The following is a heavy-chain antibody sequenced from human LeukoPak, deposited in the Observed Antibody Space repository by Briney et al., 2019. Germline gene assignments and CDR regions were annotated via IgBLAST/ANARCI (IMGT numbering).Heavy chain of an antibody. D-gene: IGHD3-16*01. CDR1: GFTFSTYA. CDR3: ARDAPRFGDSLDY. J-gene: IGHJ4*02. Sequence: PGQSLRLSCAAAGFTFSTYAMHCVRQAAGKGLGWVTFISYDGSNKFYADSVKGRFTISRDNSKNTLYLQMNSLRAEDTAVYYCARDAPRFGDSLDYWGQGTLVTVSS. CDR2: ISYDGSNK. V-gene: IGHV3-30*04.